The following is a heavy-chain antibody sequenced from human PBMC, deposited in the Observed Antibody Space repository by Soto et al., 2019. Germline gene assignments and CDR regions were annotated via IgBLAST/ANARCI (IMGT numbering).Heavy chain of an antibody. D-gene: IGHD6-13*01. CDR2: INPNSGGT. J-gene: IGHJ4*02. V-gene: IGHV1-2*04. CDR3: ARGSSSWYPNFDY. CDR1: GYTFTGYY. Sequence: GASVKGSCKASGYTFTGYYMHWLRQAPGQGLEWMGWINPNSGGTNYAQKFQGWVTMTRDTSISTAYMELSRLRSDDTAVYYCARGSSSWYPNFDYWGQGTLVTVSS.